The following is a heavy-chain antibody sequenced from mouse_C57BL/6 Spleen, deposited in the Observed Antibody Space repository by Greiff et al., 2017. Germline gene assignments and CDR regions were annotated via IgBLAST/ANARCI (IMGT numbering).Heavy chain of an antibody. CDR3: ARNWDEYYFDY. V-gene: IGHV1-63*01. Sequence: VQLVESGAELVRPGTSVKMSCKASGYTFTNYWIGWAKQRPGHGLEWIGDIYPGGGYTNYNEKFKGKATLTADKSSSTAYMQFSSLTSEDSAIYYCARNWDEYYFDYWGQGTTLTVSS. D-gene: IGHD4-1*01. CDR2: IYPGGGYT. CDR1: GYTFTNYW. J-gene: IGHJ2*01.